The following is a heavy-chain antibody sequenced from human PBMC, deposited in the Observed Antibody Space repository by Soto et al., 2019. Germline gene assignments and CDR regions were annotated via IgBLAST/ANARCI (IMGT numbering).Heavy chain of an antibody. Sequence: QVQLQESGPGLVNPSQTLSLTCTVSGASISAYYWSWIRQPPGKGLEWVGYMMYRGRTNDNPSLKSRVTISVDTSKNHFSLNLSSVTAADTAVYYCARWYYYGSGTYALDSWGQGTLVTVSS. CDR2: MMYRGRT. CDR1: GASISAYY. D-gene: IGHD3-10*01. V-gene: IGHV4-59*01. J-gene: IGHJ4*02. CDR3: ARWYYYGSGTYALDS.